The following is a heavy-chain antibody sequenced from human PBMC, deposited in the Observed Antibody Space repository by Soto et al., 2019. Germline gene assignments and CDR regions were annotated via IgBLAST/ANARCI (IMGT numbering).Heavy chain of an antibody. V-gene: IGHV1-2*02. Sequence: GASVKVSCKTSGYTFTGYYIHWVRQAPGQGLEWMGWINPNSGGTNYAQKLQGRVAMTRDTSISTAYMELSRLSSDDTAVYYCAREGQWPDNWFDPWGQGTLVTVSS. J-gene: IGHJ5*02. D-gene: IGHD6-19*01. CDR2: INPNSGGT. CDR1: GYTFTGYY. CDR3: AREGQWPDNWFDP.